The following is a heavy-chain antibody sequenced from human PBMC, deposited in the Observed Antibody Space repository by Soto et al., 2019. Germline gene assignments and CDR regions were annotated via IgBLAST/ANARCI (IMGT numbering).Heavy chain of an antibody. V-gene: IGHV3-30*18. D-gene: IGHD1-26*01. CDR1: GFTFSSYG. CDR2: ISYDGSNK. J-gene: IGHJ6*02. Sequence: PGGSLRLSCAASGFTFSSYGMHWVRQAPGKGLEWVAVISYDGSNKYYADSVKGRFTISRDNSKNTLYLQMNSLRAEDTAVYYCGKDVVVGATTGLGDYYYYYGMDVWGQGTTVTVSS. CDR3: GKDVVVGATTGLGDYYYYYGMDV.